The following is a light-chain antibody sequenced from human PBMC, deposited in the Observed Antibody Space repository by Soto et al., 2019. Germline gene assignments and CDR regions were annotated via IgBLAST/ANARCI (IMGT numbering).Light chain of an antibody. J-gene: IGKJ4*01. Sequence: DIQMTQSPSTLSGSVGDRVTITCRASQTISSWLAWYQQKPGKAPNLLIYAASTLESGVPSRFSGSGSGTEFTLTVTSLQPEDFATYYCQHIDTFRLTFGGGTKVELK. CDR2: AAS. CDR1: QTISSW. V-gene: IGKV1-5*01. CDR3: QHIDTFRLT.